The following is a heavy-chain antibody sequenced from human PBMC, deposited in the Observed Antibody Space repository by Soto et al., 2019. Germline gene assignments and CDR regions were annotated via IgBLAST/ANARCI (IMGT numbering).Heavy chain of an antibody. CDR1: GFIFSNAW. CDR3: TTAQF. Sequence: EVQLVESGGGFVKPGGSLRLSCVASGFIFSNAWMSWVRQAPGKGLEWVGRFKSKTDGGTTDYAAPVKGRFTISRDDSKNTLYLQMNSLKTEDTAVYYCTTAQFWGQGTLVTVSS. CDR2: FKSKTDGGTT. J-gene: IGHJ4*02. V-gene: IGHV3-15*01.